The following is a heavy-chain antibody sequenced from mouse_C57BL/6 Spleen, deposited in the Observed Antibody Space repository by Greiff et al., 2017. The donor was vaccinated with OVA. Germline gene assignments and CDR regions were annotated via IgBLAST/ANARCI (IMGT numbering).Heavy chain of an antibody. Sequence: EVQRVESGGDLVKPGGSLKLSCAASGFTFSSYGMSWVRQTPDKRLEWVATLSSGGSYTYSPASVQGRFTISSDNAKNTLYLQMISLKSEDTAMYYCARREGAGSLYYFDYWGQGTTLTVSS. V-gene: IGHV5-6*01. CDR3: ARREGAGSLYYFDY. D-gene: IGHD3-3*01. CDR1: GFTFSSYG. J-gene: IGHJ2*01. CDR2: LSSGGSYT.